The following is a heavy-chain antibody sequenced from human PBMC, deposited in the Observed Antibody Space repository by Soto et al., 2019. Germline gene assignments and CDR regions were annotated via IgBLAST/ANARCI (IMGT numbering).Heavy chain of an antibody. CDR1: GFTFSSYS. CDR2: ISSSSSYI. J-gene: IGHJ4*02. D-gene: IGHD3-16*02. CDR3: ARKGMITFGGVIVPNYFDY. V-gene: IGHV3-21*01. Sequence: SLRLSCAASGFTFSSYSMNWVRQDPGKGLEWVSSISSSSSYIYYADSVKGRFTISRDNAKNSLYLQMNSLRAEDTAVCYCARKGMITFGGVIVPNYFDYWGQGTLVTVSS.